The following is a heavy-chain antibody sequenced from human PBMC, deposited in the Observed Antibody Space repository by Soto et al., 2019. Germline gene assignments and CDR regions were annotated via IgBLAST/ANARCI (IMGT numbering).Heavy chain of an antibody. V-gene: IGHV4-4*07. D-gene: IGHD3-10*01. CDR1: GGSISSWY. CDR3: ARGSWPRGLYYYGMDV. Sequence: PSETLSLTCTVSGGSISSWYWSWIRQPAGKGLEWIGRIYTSGSTNYNPSLQSRVTMSVDTSKNQFSRKLSSVTAADTAVYYCARGSWPRGLYYYGMDVWRQGTTVTVSS. J-gene: IGHJ6*02. CDR2: IYTSGST.